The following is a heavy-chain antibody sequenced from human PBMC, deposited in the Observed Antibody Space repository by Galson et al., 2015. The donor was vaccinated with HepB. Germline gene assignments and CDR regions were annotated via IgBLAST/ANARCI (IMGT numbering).Heavy chain of an antibody. D-gene: IGHD6-19*01. Sequence: SLRLSCAASGFTFSDYAMTWVRQAPGKGLEWVSSVTGSGGSTYYADSVKGRFTISRDNFKNTLFLQMNSLRVEDTAVYFCVKEATSGWWKPDCWGQGTLVTVSS. CDR3: VKEATSGWWKPDC. CDR1: GFTFSDYA. CDR2: VTGSGGST. V-gene: IGHV3-23*01. J-gene: IGHJ4*02.